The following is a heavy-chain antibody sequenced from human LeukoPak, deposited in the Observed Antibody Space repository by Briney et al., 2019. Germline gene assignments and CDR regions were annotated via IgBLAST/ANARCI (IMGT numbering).Heavy chain of an antibody. V-gene: IGHV3-33*01. CDR3: ARDPLRYDYIWRPIANYFDY. CDR1: GFTFSSYG. CDR2: IWYDDSYK. D-gene: IGHD3-16*01. Sequence: GGSLRLSCAASGFTFSSYGMHWVLQAPGKGLEWVAVIWYDDSYKYYADSVKGRFTISRDNSKNTLYLQMNSLRAEDTALYYCARDPLRYDYIWRPIANYFDYWGQGTLVTVSS. J-gene: IGHJ4*02.